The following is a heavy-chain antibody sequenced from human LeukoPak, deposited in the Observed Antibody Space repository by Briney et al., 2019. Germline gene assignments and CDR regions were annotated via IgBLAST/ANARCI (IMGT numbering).Heavy chain of an antibody. D-gene: IGHD2-2*01. V-gene: IGHV4-39*01. CDR2: IYYSGST. J-gene: IGHJ4*02. CDR1: GGSISSSSYY. Sequence: SETLSLTCTVSGGSISSSSYYWGWIRQPPGKGLEWIGSIYYSGSTYYNPSLKSRVTISVDTSKNQFSLKLSSVTAADTAVYYCARQRGLYCSSTRCSPMPFDYWGQGTLVTVSS. CDR3: ARQRGLYCSSTRCSPMPFDY.